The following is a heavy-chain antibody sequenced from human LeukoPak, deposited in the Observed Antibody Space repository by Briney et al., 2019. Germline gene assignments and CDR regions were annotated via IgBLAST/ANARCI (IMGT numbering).Heavy chain of an antibody. D-gene: IGHD2-2*02. Sequence: PSETLSLTCTVSGGSISGYYWSWSRQPPGKGVEWIGNLYYMRGAWYKSSLKSRVTTSVDTSRNEFSLKLSSVTAADTAVYYCARGYCSSTSCYTGRGFDPWGQGTLVTVSS. J-gene: IGHJ5*02. CDR1: GGSISGYY. V-gene: IGHV4-59*01. CDR2: LYYMRGA. CDR3: ARGYCSSTSCYTGRGFDP.